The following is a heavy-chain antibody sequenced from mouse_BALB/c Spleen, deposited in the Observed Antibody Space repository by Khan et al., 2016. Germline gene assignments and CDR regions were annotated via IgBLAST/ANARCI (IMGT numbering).Heavy chain of an antibody. V-gene: IGHV1-74*01. J-gene: IGHJ4*01. CDR1: GYSFTSYW. Sequence: QVQLQQPGAELVRPGASVKLSCKASGYSFTSYWMNWVKQRPGQGLEWIGMIHPSDSENTLNQKFKDKATLPVAKSSSTTYQNLRNPPSVDSAVYYCARSGYGHHPYYAMDYWGQGTSVTVSS. CDR3: ARSGYGHHPYYAMDY. CDR2: IHPSDSEN. D-gene: IGHD3-1*01.